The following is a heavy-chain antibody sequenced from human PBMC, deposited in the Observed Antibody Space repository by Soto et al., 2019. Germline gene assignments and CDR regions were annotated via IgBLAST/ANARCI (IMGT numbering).Heavy chain of an antibody. Sequence: GGSLRLSCAASGFTFSSYSMNWVRPAPGEGLEWVSSISSSSSYIYYADSVKGRFTISRDNAKNSLYLQMNSLRAEDTAVYYCARDVTSSAYYYLSPGGFDPWGQGTLVTVSS. CDR2: ISSSSSYI. J-gene: IGHJ5*02. CDR3: ARDVTSSAYYYLSPGGFDP. CDR1: GFTFSSYS. D-gene: IGHD3-22*01. V-gene: IGHV3-21*01.